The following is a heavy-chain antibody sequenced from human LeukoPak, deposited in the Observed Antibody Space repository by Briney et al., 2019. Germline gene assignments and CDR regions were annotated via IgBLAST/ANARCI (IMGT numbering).Heavy chain of an antibody. V-gene: IGHV3-23*01. CDR3: ARDVSVAYFDY. CDR1: GFTFSSYA. Sequence: GGSLRLSCAASGFTFSSYAMSWVRQAPGWGLEWVSAITAGGGSTFYADSVKGRFTISRDNSKNTLYLQMNSLRVEDTAVYYCARDVSVAYFDYWGQGTLVTVSS. D-gene: IGHD2-21*01. J-gene: IGHJ4*02. CDR2: ITAGGGST.